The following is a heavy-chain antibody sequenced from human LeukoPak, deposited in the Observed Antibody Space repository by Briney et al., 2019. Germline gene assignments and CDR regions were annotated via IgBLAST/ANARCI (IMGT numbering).Heavy chain of an antibody. CDR2: ISSSSPII. J-gene: IGHJ4*02. D-gene: IGHD2-15*01. Sequence: PAVTLKLSCAASGFTFNSYGMNWVRQAPGKGLKGFSYISSSSPIIYSADSVKGGFTISRDNAKNSLYLQMNSLRAEDTAMYYCARVHGGYRFDYWGQGTLVTVSS. V-gene: IGHV3-48*01. CDR1: GFTFNSYG. CDR3: ARVHGGYRFDY.